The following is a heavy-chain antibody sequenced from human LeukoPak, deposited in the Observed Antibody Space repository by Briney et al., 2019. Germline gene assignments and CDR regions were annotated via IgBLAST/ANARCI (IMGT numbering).Heavy chain of an antibody. CDR3: ARWELLAYYYFDY. V-gene: IGHV4-39*01. J-gene: IGHJ4*02. D-gene: IGHD1-26*01. CDR1: GGSVSSSSYY. CDR2: IYYGGST. Sequence: PSETLSLTCTVSGGSVSSSSYYWGWIRQPPGKGLEWIGSIYYGGSTYYNPSLKSRVTISVDTSKNQFSLKLTSVTAADTAVNYCARWELLAYYYFDYWGQGTLVTVSS.